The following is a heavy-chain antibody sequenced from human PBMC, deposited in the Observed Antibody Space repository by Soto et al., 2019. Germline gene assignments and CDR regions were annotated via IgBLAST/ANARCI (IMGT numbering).Heavy chain of an antibody. D-gene: IGHD3-9*01. CDR3: ARIRRYFDWDYYYGMDV. CDR1: GFSLSNARMG. Sequence: QVTLKESGPVLVKPTETLTLTCTVSGFSLSNARMGVSWIRQPPGKALEWLAHIFSNDEKSYSTSLKSRLTISKDTSKSQVVLNMTNMDPVDTATYYCARIRRYFDWDYYYGMDVWGQGTTVTVSS. J-gene: IGHJ6*02. V-gene: IGHV2-26*01. CDR2: IFSNDEK.